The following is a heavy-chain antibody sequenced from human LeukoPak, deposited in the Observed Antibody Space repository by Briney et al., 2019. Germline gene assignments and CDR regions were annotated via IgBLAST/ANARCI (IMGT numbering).Heavy chain of an antibody. Sequence: ASVKVSCKASGYTFTSYDINWVRQATGQGLEWMGWMNPNSGNTGYAQKFQGRVTMTRNTSISTAYMELSSLRSEDTAVYYCARGVAYYDSWSGLSTSNWFDPWGQGTLVTVSS. V-gene: IGHV1-8*01. CDR2: MNPNSGNT. CDR3: ARGVAYYDSWSGLSTSNWFDP. CDR1: GYTFTSYD. D-gene: IGHD3-3*01. J-gene: IGHJ5*02.